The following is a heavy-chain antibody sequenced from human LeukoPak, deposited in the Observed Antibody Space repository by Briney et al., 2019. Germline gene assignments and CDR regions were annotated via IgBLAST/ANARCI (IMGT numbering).Heavy chain of an antibody. CDR1: GFTFSDHY. CDR3: ARSHYQSSDYFDEDAFDI. V-gene: IGHV3-72*01. D-gene: IGHD3-22*01. J-gene: IGHJ3*02. CDR2: ARNKVNSYTT. Sequence: GESLRLSCAASGFTFSDHYMDWVRQAPGKGLEWVGRARNKVNSYTTEYAAAVQGRFSISRDDSKNSLYLQLNSLKTEDTALYYCARSHYQSSDYFDEDAFDIWGQGTMVTVSS.